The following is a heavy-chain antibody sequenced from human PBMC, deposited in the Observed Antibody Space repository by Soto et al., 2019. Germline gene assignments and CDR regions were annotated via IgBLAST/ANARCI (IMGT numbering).Heavy chain of an antibody. Sequence: QVHLVESGGGVVQPGRSLRLSCAASGFSFSSYGMHWVRQAPGKGLEWVAVMWYDGSTKYYADSVKGRFTISRDNSKNTLHLQMNSLRAEDTALYYCARGNYRWDLNGDVDYWGQGTLVTVSA. CDR3: ARGNYRWDLNGDVDY. CDR2: MWYDGSTK. J-gene: IGHJ4*02. D-gene: IGHD2-8*02. CDR1: GFSFSSYG. V-gene: IGHV3-33*01.